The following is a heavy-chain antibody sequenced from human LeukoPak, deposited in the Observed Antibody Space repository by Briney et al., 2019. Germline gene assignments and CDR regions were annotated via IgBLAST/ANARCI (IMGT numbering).Heavy chain of an antibody. V-gene: IGHV3-23*01. CDR2: ISGSGGST. CDR1: GFTFSSYA. CDR3: AKDRITRVRGVIYYFDY. D-gene: IGHD3-10*01. Sequence: GGSLRLSCAASGFTFSSYAMSWVRQAPGKGLEWVSAISGSGGSTYYADSVKGRFTISRDNSKNTLYLQMNSLRAEDTAVYYCAKDRITRVRGVIYYFDYWGQGTLVTVSS. J-gene: IGHJ4*02.